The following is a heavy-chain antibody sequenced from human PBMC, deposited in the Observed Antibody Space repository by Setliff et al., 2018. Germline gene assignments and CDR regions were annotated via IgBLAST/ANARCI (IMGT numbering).Heavy chain of an antibody. Sequence: NPSETLSLTCAVSGGSISSGSYYWSWIRQPAGKGLEWVGRLHTSGSTNYNPSLKSRVTISVDTSKNQFSLKLSSVTAADTAVYFCARDNTIVGATDYWGQGTLVTVSS. CDR1: GGSISSGSYY. CDR2: LHTSGST. D-gene: IGHD1-26*01. V-gene: IGHV4-61*02. CDR3: ARDNTIVGATDY. J-gene: IGHJ4*02.